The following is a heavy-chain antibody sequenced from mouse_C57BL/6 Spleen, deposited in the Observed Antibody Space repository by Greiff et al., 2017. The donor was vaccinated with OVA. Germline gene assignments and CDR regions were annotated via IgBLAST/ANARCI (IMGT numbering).Heavy chain of an antibody. V-gene: IGHV5-17*01. CDR2: ISSGSSTI. Sequence: EVMLVESGGGLVKPGGSLKLSCAASGFTFSDYGMHWVRQAPEKGLEWVAYISSGSSTIYYADTVKGRFTISRDNAKNTLCLQMTSLRSEDTAMYYCARRTGTGYFDYWGQGTTLTISS. D-gene: IGHD4-1*01. CDR1: GFTFSDYG. J-gene: IGHJ2*01. CDR3: ARRTGTGYFDY.